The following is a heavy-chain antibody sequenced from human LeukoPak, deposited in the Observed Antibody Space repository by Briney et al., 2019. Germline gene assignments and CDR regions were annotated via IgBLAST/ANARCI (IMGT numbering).Heavy chain of an antibody. Sequence: PGGSLRLSCAASGFTVSSNYMSWVRQAPGKGREWVSVIYSGGSTYYADSVKGRFTISRHNSKNTLYLQMNSLRAEDTAVYYCASTPGRDGYNYPDYWGQGTLVTVSS. CDR2: IYSGGST. J-gene: IGHJ4*02. V-gene: IGHV3-53*04. D-gene: IGHD5-24*01. CDR1: GFTVSSNY. CDR3: ASTPGRDGYNYPDY.